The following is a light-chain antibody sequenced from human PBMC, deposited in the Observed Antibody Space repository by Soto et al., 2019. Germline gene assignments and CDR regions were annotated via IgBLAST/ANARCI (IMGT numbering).Light chain of an antibody. J-gene: IGLJ3*02. CDR2: EVS. CDR3: SSFTSINTWV. V-gene: IGLV2-14*01. CDR1: SSDVGGYNY. Sequence: QSALTQPASVSGSPGQSITISCTGTSSDVGGYNYVSWYQQHPGKAPKLMIYEVSNRPAGVSKRFSGSKSGNTASLPSSGLQAEDEADYYCSSFTSINTWVFGGGTTLTVL.